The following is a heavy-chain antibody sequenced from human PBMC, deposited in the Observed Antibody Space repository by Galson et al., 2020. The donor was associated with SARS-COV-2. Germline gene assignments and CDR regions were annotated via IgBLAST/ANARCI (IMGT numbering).Heavy chain of an antibody. CDR1: DVSMTSYY. J-gene: IGHJ6*02. D-gene: IGHD4-17*01. Sequence: ETSETLSLTCSVSDVSMTSYYWSWIRQPPGKGLECLGYISYSACTNYNPSLSSRVTLLVDFSKNQFSLNLFSVTAADTAVYYCARVPAPLYGDNYYYGMDVWGRGTTVTVSS. CDR3: ARVPAPLYGDNYYYGMDV. CDR2: ISYSACT. V-gene: IGHV4-59*01.